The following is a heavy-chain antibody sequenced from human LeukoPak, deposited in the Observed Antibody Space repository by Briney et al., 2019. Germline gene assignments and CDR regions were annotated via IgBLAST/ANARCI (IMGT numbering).Heavy chain of an antibody. D-gene: IGHD3-16*01. Sequence: SETLSLTCTVSGYSISSGYYWGWIRQPPGKGLEWIGSIYHSGSTYYNPSLKSRVTISVDTSKNQFSLKLSSVTAADTAVYYCARDGGRVFDYWGQGTLVTVSS. CDR1: GYSISSGYY. CDR2: IYHSGST. J-gene: IGHJ4*02. CDR3: ARDGGRVFDY. V-gene: IGHV4-38-2*02.